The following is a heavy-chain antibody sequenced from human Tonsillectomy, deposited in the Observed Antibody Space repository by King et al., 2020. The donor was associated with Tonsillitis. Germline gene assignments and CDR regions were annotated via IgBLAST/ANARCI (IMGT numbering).Heavy chain of an antibody. CDR2: INPNSGGT. J-gene: IGHJ6*02. D-gene: IGHD3-3*01. CDR1: GYTFTAYY. CDR3: AKEVTVFGVVIRTHGMDV. V-gene: IGHV1-2*02. Sequence: QLVQSGAEVKKPGASVKVSCKASGYTFTAYYMYWVRQAPGQGLEWMGWINPNSGGTNYAQKFQGRVTMTRDTSISTAYMELSRLRSDDTAVYYCAKEVTVFGVVIRTHGMDVWGQGTTVTVSS.